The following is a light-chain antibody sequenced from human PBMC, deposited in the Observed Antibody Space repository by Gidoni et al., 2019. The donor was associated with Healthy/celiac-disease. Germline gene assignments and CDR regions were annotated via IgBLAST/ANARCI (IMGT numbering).Light chain of an antibody. CDR2: VAS. Sequence: EIVMTQSPATLSVSPGERATLSCRASQSVSSNLAWYQQKPGQAPMLLIYVASTRATGIPARFSGSGSGTEFTLTISSLQSEDFAVYYCQQYNNWPITFGQGTRLEIK. J-gene: IGKJ5*01. V-gene: IGKV3-15*01. CDR3: QQYNNWPIT. CDR1: QSVSSN.